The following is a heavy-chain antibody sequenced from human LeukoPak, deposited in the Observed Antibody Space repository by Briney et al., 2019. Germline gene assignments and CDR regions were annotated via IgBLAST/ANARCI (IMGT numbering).Heavy chain of an antibody. CDR3: ARGFRGIAAAGFDY. J-gene: IGHJ4*02. V-gene: IGHV3-48*04. Sequence: PRGSLRLSCAASGFTFSSYSMNWVRQAPGKGLEWVSYISTGSGTISYADSVKGRFTISRDNAKNSLYLQMNSLRAEDTAVYYCARGFRGIAAAGFDYWGQGTLVTVSS. CDR2: ISTGSGTI. CDR1: GFTFSSYS. D-gene: IGHD6-13*01.